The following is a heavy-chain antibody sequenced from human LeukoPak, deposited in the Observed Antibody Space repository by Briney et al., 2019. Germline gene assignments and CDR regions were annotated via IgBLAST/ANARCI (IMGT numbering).Heavy chain of an antibody. CDR3: AREPSCCGGHSWFDP. J-gene: IGHJ5*02. CDR1: GGYIITSGHY. CDR2: IYYTGVT. Sequence: SETLSLTCTVSGGYIITSGHYWGWIRQPPGKGLEWIGRIYYTGVTSTNPFFRTRLSISVDTSKNQFSLNLPYVTTADAAVYYCAREPSCCGGHSWFDPWGQGTLVTVS. D-gene: IGHD4-23*01. V-gene: IGHV4-39*07.